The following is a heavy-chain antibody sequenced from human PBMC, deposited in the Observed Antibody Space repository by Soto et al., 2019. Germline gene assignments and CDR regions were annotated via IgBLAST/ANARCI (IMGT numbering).Heavy chain of an antibody. CDR2: IGTAGDP. Sequence: XGALRVSFAAAGFTLSSYDMHWVRQATGRGLEWVSAIGTAGDPYYPGSVKGRFTISRENAKNSLYLQMNSLRAGDTAVYYCARSGGVEGWAVAGRYGMDVWGQRHTVTVSS. V-gene: IGHV3-13*05. CDR3: ARSGGVEGWAVAGRYGMDV. D-gene: IGHD6-19*01. J-gene: IGHJ6*02. CDR1: GFTLSSYD.